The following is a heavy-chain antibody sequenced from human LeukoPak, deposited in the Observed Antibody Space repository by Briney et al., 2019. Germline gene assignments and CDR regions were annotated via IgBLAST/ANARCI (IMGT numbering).Heavy chain of an antibody. V-gene: IGHV3-64*01. CDR3: ARGPYYYDSSGYYVIGDY. J-gene: IGHJ4*02. Sequence: GGSLRLSCAASGFPFSSYAMHWVRQAPGKGLEYVSAISSNGGSTYYANSVKGRFTISRDNSKNTLYLQMGSLRAEDMAVYYCARGPYYYDSSGYYVIGDYWGQGTLVTVSS. CDR2: ISSNGGST. D-gene: IGHD3-22*01. CDR1: GFPFSSYA.